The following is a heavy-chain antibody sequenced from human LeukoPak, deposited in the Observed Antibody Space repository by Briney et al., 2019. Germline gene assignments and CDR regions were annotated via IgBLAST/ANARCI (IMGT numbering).Heavy chain of an antibody. CDR2: INSDESIK. Sequence: GGSLRLSCAASGFTFSSCWMYWVRQAPGKGLVWVSRINSDESIKTYADSVKGRFTISRDNAKNTLYLQMNSLRAEDTAVYYCARGLLPGFLDYCGQGPPAPVSS. J-gene: IGHJ4*02. V-gene: IGHV3-74*01. D-gene: IGHD2-15*01. CDR3: ARGLLPGFLDY. CDR1: GFTFSSCW.